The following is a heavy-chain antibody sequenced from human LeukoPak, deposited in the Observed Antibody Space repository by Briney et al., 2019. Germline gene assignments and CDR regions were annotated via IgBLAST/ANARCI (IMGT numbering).Heavy chain of an antibody. J-gene: IGHJ4*02. D-gene: IGHD2-2*03. CDR3: AKDGYCSSTSCYPNHFDS. CDR2: ISNDGSKK. CDR1: GFTFSPYA. V-gene: IGHV3-30*18. Sequence: GRSLRPSCAAPGFTFSPYAMHWVRQAPGKGLEWVALISNDGSKKYYADSVKGRFTISRDNSKSTLDLQMNSLRAEDTAVYYCAKDGYCSSTSCYPNHFDSWGQGTLVTVSS.